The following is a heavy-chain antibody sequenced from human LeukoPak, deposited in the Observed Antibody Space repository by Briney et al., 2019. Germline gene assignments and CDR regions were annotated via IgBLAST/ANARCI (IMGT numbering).Heavy chain of an antibody. V-gene: IGHV3-23*01. J-gene: IGHJ3*01. CDR2: ISGNGGST. CDR3: AKDRGYGAARVADAFDL. CDR1: GFTFSNYG. Sequence: PGGSLRLSCAASGFTFSNYGMSWIRQALGKGLEWVSGISGNGGSTYFADSVKGRFTISRDNSRFTLYLQMNSLRAEDTAVYYCAKDRGYGAARVADAFDLWGQGTMVTVSS. D-gene: IGHD5-12*01.